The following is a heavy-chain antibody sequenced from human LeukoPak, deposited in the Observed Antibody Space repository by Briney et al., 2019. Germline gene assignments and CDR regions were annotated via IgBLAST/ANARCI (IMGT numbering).Heavy chain of an antibody. J-gene: IGHJ4*02. CDR2: VTSSSSTI. CDR1: GFTFNAYT. V-gene: IGHV3-48*02. D-gene: IGHD1-26*01. CDR3: ARVTPGAVNFDY. Sequence: GGSLRLSCAASGFTFNAYTMSWVRQAPGKGLEWVSYVTSSSSTIYYADSVKGRFTISRDNAQSSLYLQMNNLSDEDTAVYFCARVTPGAVNFDYWGQGTLVTVSS.